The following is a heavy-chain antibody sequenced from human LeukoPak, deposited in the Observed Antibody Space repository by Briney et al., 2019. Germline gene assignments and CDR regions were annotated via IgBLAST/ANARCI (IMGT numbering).Heavy chain of an antibody. CDR2: ISAYNGNT. D-gene: IGHD1-26*01. CDR3: ARARGQVGATWRIDY. V-gene: IGHV1-18*01. J-gene: IGHJ4*02. Sequence: ASVKVSCKASGYTFTSYGISWVRQAPGQGLEWMGWISAYNGNTNYAQKLQGRVTMTTDTSTSTAYMELRSLRSDDTAVYYCARARGQVGATWRIDYWGQGTLVTVSS. CDR1: GYTFTSYG.